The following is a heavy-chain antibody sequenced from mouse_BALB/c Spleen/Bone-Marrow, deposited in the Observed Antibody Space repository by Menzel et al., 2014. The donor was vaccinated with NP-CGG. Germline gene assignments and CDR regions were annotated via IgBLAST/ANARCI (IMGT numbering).Heavy chain of an antibody. D-gene: IGHD2-3*01. V-gene: IGHV1S56*01. CDR2: IYPRNVNT. Sequence: VKLVESGPELVKPGASVRMSCKASGYTFTTYYIHWVEQRPGQGLEWIGWIYPRNVNTNYNEKFRGKATLTADKSSSTASMQLSNLTSEDSAVYFCARWFLPYYAMDYWGQGTSVTVSS. CDR1: GYTFTTYY. J-gene: IGHJ4*01. CDR3: ARWFLPYYAMDY.